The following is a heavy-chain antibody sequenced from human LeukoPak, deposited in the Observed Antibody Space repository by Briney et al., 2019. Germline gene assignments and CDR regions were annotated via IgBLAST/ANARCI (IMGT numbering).Heavy chain of an antibody. D-gene: IGHD2-2*01. CDR1: GYTFTGYY. CDR3: ARGGGDIVVVPAAY. J-gene: IGHJ4*02. V-gene: IGHV1-2*02. CDR2: ISPNSGGT. Sequence: ASVKVSCKASGYTFTGYYMHWVRQAPGQGLEWMGWISPNSGGTNYAQKFQGRVTMTRDTSISTAYMELSRLRSDDTAVYYCARGGGDIVVVPAAYWGQGTLVTVSS.